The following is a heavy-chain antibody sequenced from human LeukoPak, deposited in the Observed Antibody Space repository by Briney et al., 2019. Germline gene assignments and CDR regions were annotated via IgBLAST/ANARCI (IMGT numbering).Heavy chain of an antibody. D-gene: IGHD2-21*02. CDR3: ASRVGVAGTFDAFDL. J-gene: IGHJ3*01. Sequence: GESLKISCKGSGYSFTSYWIGWVRQMPGKGLEWMGIIYPGDSDTRYSPSFQGQVTISADTSTNTAYLQWRSLQASDTAMYFCASRVGVAGTFDAFDLWGQGTMVTVSS. CDR2: IYPGDSDT. V-gene: IGHV5-51*01. CDR1: GYSFTSYW.